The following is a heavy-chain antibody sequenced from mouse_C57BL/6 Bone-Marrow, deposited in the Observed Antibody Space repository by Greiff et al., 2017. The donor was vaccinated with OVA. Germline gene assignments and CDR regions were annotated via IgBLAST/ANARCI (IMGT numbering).Heavy chain of an antibody. J-gene: IGHJ1*03. CDR1: GFTFNDYY. CDR2: IDPEDGET. Sequence: VQLQQSGAELVKPGASVKLSCTASGFTFNDYYMPWVKQRPEQGLEWIGRIDPEDGETKYAPKFQGKATITADTSSNTACLQLSSLTSEDTAVYYCASASRGYFDVWGTGTTVTVAS. CDR3: ASASRGYFDV. V-gene: IGHV14-2*01.